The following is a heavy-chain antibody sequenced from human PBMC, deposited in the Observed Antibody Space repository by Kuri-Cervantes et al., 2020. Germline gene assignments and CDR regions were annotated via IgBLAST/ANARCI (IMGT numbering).Heavy chain of an antibody. D-gene: IGHD3-10*02. CDR1: GGSISSYY. CDR3: ARSPAGGHGDYFWGVWSPAGLGGMDV. CDR2: IYTSGST. J-gene: IGHJ6*02. Sequence: SETLSLTCTVSGGSISSYYWSWIRQPAGKGLEWIGRIYTSGSTNYNPSLKSRATISVDTSKNQFSLKLSSLTAADTAVYYCARSPAGGHGDYFWGVWSPAGLGGMDVWGQGTTVTVSS. V-gene: IGHV4-4*07.